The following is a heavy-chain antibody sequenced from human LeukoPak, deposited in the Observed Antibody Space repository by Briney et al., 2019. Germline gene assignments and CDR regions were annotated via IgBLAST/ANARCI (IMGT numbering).Heavy chain of an antibody. CDR3: ARDRGPTGTTPEGAFDI. D-gene: IGHD1-1*01. CDR1: GGSISSGGYS. CDR2: IYHSGST. J-gene: IGHJ3*02. V-gene: IGHV4-30-2*01. Sequence: PSQTLSLTCAVSGGSISSGGYSWSWIRQPPGKGLEWIGYIYHSGSTYYNPSLKSRVTISVDRSKNQFSLKLSSVTAADTAVYYCARDRGPTGTTPEGAFDIWGQGTMVTVSS.